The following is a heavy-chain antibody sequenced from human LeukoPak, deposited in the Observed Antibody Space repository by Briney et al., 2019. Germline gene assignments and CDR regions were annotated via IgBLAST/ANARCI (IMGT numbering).Heavy chain of an antibody. D-gene: IGHD6-13*01. Sequence: GGSLRLSCAASGFTFSNYYMNWVRQAPGKGLEWVANIKEDGSEKYYADFVKGRFTISRDNAKNSLYLQMNSLRAEDTAVYYCARGGRIAAAGTGTDYWGQGTLVTVSS. V-gene: IGHV3-7*01. CDR2: IKEDGSEK. CDR3: ARGGRIAAAGTGTDY. CDR1: GFTFSNYY. J-gene: IGHJ4*02.